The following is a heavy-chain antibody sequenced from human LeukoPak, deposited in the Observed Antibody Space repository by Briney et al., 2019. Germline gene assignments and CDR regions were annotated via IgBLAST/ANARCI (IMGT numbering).Heavy chain of an antibody. Sequence: SETLSLTCTVSGGSFNSYYWSWIRQPPGKGLEWIGYIYYSGSTNYNPSLKSRVTISVDTSKNQFSLKLSSVTAADTAVYYCARLTATYYFDYWGQGTLVTVSS. J-gene: IGHJ4*02. CDR1: GGSFNSYY. V-gene: IGHV4-59*01. CDR2: IYYSGST. D-gene: IGHD5-18*01. CDR3: ARLTATYYFDY.